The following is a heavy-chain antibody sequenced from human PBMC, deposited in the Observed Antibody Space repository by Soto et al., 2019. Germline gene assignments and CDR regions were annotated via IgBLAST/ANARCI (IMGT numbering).Heavy chain of an antibody. CDR3: AKGWFRSSDY. Sequence: QMQLVESGGAVVQPGISLRVSCAASGSSFISSGMHWVRQARDKCLEWVASLSYDENFAHYADSVKGRFTISRDNSRKTLYLDMKSLRPDDSAVYYCAKGWFRSSDYWGQGTLVTVSS. V-gene: IGHV3-30*18. D-gene: IGHD1-26*01. CDR1: GSSFISSG. J-gene: IGHJ4*02. CDR2: LSYDENFA.